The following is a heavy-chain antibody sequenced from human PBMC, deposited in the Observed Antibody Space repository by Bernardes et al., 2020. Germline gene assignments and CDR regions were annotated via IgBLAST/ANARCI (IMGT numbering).Heavy chain of an antibody. CDR2: IYWDDDK. CDR3: AHTLGGDYSSGWYPKHNPGGY. D-gene: IGHD6-19*01. Sequence: SGPTLLKPTQTLTLTCTFSGFSLSTSGVGVGWIRQPPGKALEWLALIYWDDDKRYSPSLKSRLTITKDTSKNQVVLTMTNMDPVDTATYYCAHTLGGDYSSGWYPKHNPGGYWGQGTLVTVSS. V-gene: IGHV2-5*02. CDR1: GFSLSTSGVG. J-gene: IGHJ4*02.